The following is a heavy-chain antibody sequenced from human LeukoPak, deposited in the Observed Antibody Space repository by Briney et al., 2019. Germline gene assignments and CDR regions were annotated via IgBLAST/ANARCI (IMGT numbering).Heavy chain of an antibody. CDR1: GFTFRSYA. CDR2: ISGSGGST. J-gene: IGHJ4*02. V-gene: IGHV3-23*01. Sequence: GGSLRLSCAASGFTFRSYAMSWVRQAPGKGLECVSAISGSGGSTYYADSVKGRFTISRDNAKNTVYLQMNSLRAEDTAVYYCAKDPYGTRYFDYWGQGTLVTVSS. CDR3: AKDPYGTRYFDY. D-gene: IGHD2-2*01.